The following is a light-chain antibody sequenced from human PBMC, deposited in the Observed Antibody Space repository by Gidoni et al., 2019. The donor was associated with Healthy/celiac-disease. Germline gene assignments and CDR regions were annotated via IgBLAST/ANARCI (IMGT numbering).Light chain of an antibody. Sequence: QSVLTQPPSVSEAPGQKVTISCSGSSSNIGNNYVSWYQQLPGTAPKLLIYDNNKRPSGIPARFSGSKSGTSATLGITGLQTGDEADYYCGTWDSSLSAVVFGGGTKLTVL. V-gene: IGLV1-51*01. CDR1: SSNIGNNY. CDR3: GTWDSSLSAVV. CDR2: DNN. J-gene: IGLJ2*01.